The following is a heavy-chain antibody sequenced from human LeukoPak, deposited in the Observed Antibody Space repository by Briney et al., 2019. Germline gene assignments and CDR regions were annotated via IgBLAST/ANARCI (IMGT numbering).Heavy chain of an antibody. CDR3: ARGAAAAHDAFDI. Sequence: PGGSLRLSCAASGFTFSSYGMHWVRQAPGKGLEWVSVIYSGGSTYYADSVKGRFTISRDNSKNTLYLQMNSLRAEDTAVYYCARGAAAAHDAFDIWGQGTMVTVSS. CDR1: GFTFSSYG. CDR2: IYSGGST. J-gene: IGHJ3*02. V-gene: IGHV3-53*01. D-gene: IGHD6-13*01.